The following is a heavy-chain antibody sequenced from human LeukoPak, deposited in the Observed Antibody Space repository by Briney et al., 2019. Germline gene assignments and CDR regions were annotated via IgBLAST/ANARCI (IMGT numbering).Heavy chain of an antibody. Sequence: GGSRRLSCAASGLTVSTSYMSWIRQAPGKGLEWVSSIYRDGSTYHADSVKGRLTISRDNSKNTLFLQMNSLRTEDTAVYYCAKDFKSNWPHYFDHWGQGTLVTVSS. CDR3: AKDFKSNWPHYFDH. CDR2: IYRDGST. D-gene: IGHD1-1*01. V-gene: IGHV3-53*01. CDR1: GLTVSTSY. J-gene: IGHJ4*02.